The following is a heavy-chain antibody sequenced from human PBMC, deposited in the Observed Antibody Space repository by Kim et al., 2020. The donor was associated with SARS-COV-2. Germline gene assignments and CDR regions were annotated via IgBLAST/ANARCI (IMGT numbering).Heavy chain of an antibody. V-gene: IGHV3-7*03. D-gene: IGHD1-1*01. CDR3: VTQFYKPSFC. J-gene: IGHJ4*02. CDR2: INPDGSDK. CDR1: GFTFSGYW. Sequence: GGSLRLSCVTSGFTFSGYWMTWVRQAPGKGLEWVASINPDGSDKGLVDSVKGRFTISRDNAKNSLYLQMNSLRTEDTAVYYCVTQFYKPSFCWGQGTLVTVSS.